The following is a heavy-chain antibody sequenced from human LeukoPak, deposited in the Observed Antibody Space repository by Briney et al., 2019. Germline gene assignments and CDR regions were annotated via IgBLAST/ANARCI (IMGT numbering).Heavy chain of an antibody. Sequence: ASVKVSCKASGYTFTSYDINWVRQATGQGLEWMGWMNPNSGNTGHAQKFQGRVTMTRNTSISTAYMELSSLRSEDTAVYYCARGPRIAARPRYYYYMDVWGKGTTVTVSS. CDR1: GYTFTSYD. D-gene: IGHD6-6*01. V-gene: IGHV1-8*01. J-gene: IGHJ6*03. CDR2: MNPNSGNT. CDR3: ARGPRIAARPRYYYYMDV.